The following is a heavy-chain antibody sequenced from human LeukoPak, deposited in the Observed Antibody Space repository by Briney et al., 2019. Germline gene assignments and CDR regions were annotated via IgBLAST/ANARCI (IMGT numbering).Heavy chain of an antibody. J-gene: IGHJ6*02. D-gene: IGHD1-14*01. CDR1: GGSISSGGYH. CDR3: AGKTETPRSGMDV. CDR2: IYYSGST. Sequence: PSETLSLTCTVSGGSISSGGYHWSWIRQHPGKGLEWIGYIYYSGSTYYNPSLKSRVTISVDTSKNQFSLKLSSVTAADTAVYYCAGKTETPRSGMDVWGQGTTVTVSS. V-gene: IGHV4-31*03.